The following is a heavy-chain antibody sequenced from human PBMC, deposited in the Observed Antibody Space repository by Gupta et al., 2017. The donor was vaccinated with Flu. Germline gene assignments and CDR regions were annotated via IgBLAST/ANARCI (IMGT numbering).Heavy chain of an antibody. CDR1: GGSISSGGHY. CDR2: IFHSGST. J-gene: IGHJ6*02. Sequence: SLSLTCTVSGGSISSGGHYWSWIRQRPGEGLEWIGYIFHSGSTNYNPSLKSRVTISVDTSKNQFSLNLSSVTAADTAVYYCARCADYYYYGMFVWGQGTTVTVSS. V-gene: IGHV4-31*03. CDR3: ARCADYYYYGMFV.